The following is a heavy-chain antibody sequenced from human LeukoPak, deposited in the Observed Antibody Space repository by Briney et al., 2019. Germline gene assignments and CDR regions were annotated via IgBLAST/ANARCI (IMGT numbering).Heavy chain of an antibody. V-gene: IGHV3-7*01. CDR3: AGDRATSYFDY. J-gene: IGHJ4*02. D-gene: IGHD1-26*01. CDR2: VNRDGSET. CDR1: GFSLSSHW. Sequence: GGSLRLSCAASGFSLSSHWMTWVRQVPGRGPEWVANVNRDGSETYYLDSVKGLFTISRDNSKNTLYLQMNSLRAEDTAVYYCAGDRATSYFDYWGQGALVTISS.